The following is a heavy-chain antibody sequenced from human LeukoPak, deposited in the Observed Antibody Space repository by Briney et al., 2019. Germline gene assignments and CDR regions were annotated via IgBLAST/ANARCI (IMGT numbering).Heavy chain of an antibody. CDR2: IYHSGST. J-gene: IGHJ4*02. V-gene: IGHV4-4*02. CDR1: GGSISSSNW. CDR3: ERDWGYSSGWYYFDY. Sequence: SETLSLTCAVSGGSISSSNWWRWVRQPPGKGLEWIGEIYHSGSTNYNPSLKSRVTISVDKSKNQFSLKLSSVTAADTAVYYCERDWGYSSGWYYFDYWGQGTLVTVSS. D-gene: IGHD6-19*01.